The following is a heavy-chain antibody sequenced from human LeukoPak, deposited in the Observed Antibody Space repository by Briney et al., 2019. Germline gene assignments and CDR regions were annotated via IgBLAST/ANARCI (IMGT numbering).Heavy chain of an antibody. J-gene: IGHJ5*02. D-gene: IGHD2-15*01. CDR1: GYTFTGYY. CDR3: ARAGAVVDNWFDP. V-gene: IGHV1-2*02. Sequence: GASVKVSCKASGYTFTGYYMHWVRQAPGQGLEWMGWINPNSGGTNSAQKFQGRVTMTRDMSTSTVYMELRSLTSDDTAVYYCARAGAVVDNWFDPWGQGTLVTVSS. CDR2: INPNSGGT.